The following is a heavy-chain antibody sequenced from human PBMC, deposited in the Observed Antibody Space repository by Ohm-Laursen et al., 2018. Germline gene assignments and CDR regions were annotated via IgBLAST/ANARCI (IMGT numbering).Heavy chain of an antibody. Sequence: TLSLTCTVSGGSISSYYWSWIRQPAGKGLEWIGRIYTSGSTNYNPSLKSRVTMSVDTSKNQFSLKLSSVTAADTAVYYCARDVRYSSEVDWFDPWGQGTLVTVSS. CDR1: GGSISSYY. J-gene: IGHJ5*02. V-gene: IGHV4-4*07. D-gene: IGHD6-25*01. CDR3: ARDVRYSSEVDWFDP. CDR2: IYTSGST.